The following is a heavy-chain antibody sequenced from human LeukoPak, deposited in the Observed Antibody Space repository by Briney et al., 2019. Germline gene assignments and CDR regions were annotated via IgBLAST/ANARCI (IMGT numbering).Heavy chain of an antibody. D-gene: IGHD2-15*01. CDR2: IYYSGST. V-gene: IGHV4-31*03. Sequence: SQTLSLTCTVSGGSISSGGYYWSWIRQHPGKGLEWIGYIYYSGSTYYNPSLKSRVTISVDTSKNQFSLKLSSVTAADTAVYYCAREISARVVVAKSSWFDPWGQGTLVTVSS. J-gene: IGHJ5*02. CDR1: GGSISSGGYY. CDR3: AREISARVVVAKSSWFDP.